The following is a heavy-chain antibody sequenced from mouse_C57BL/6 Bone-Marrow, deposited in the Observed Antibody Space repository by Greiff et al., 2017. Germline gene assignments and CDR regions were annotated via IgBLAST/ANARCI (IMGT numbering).Heavy chain of an antibody. Sequence: EVHLVESGGGLVKPGGSLKLSCAASGFTFSSYAMSWVRQTPEKRLEWVATISDGGSYTYYPDNVKGRFTISRDNAKNNLYLQMSHLKSEDTAMYYCARDDDYFYYCAMDYWGQGTSVTVSS. CDR1: GFTFSSYA. V-gene: IGHV5-4*01. D-gene: IGHD2-3*01. CDR3: ARDDDYFYYCAMDY. CDR2: ISDGGSYT. J-gene: IGHJ4*01.